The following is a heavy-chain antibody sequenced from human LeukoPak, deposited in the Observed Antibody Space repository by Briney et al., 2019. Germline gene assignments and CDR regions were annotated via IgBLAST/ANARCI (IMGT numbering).Heavy chain of an antibody. D-gene: IGHD6-19*01. Sequence: SETLSLTCTVSGGSISSSSYYWGWIRQPPGKGLEWIGSIYYSGSTNYNPSLKSRVTISVDTSKNQFSVKLSSVTAADTAVYYCARLQRRRRQWLATNYYYYYMDVWGKGTTVTISS. V-gene: IGHV4-39*07. CDR2: IYYSGST. CDR1: GGSISSSSYY. CDR3: ARLQRRRRQWLATNYYYYYMDV. J-gene: IGHJ6*03.